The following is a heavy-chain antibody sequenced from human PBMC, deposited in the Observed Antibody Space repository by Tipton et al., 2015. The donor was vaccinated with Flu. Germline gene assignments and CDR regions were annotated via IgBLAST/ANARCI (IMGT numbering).Heavy chain of an antibody. Sequence: SLRLSCAASGFTFSSYAMHWVRQAPGKGLEWVAVISYDGSNKYYADSVKGRFTISRDNSKNTLYLQMNSLRAEDTAVYYCARELEYYDFWSGYYGYYYGMDVWGQGTTATVSS. D-gene: IGHD3-3*01. CDR1: GFTFSSYA. J-gene: IGHJ6*02. V-gene: IGHV3-30*01. CDR3: ARELEYYDFWSGYYGYYYGMDV. CDR2: ISYDGSNK.